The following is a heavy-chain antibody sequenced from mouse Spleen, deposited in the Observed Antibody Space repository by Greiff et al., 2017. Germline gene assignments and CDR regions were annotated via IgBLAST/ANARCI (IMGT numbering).Heavy chain of an antibody. V-gene: IGHV5-9-1*01. CDR1: GFTFSSYA. CDR3: ARLLITTVVAPFAY. J-gene: IGHJ3*01. Sequence: EVMLVESGGGLVKPGGSLKLSCAASGFTFSSYAMSWVRQTPEKRLEWVATISSGGSYTYYPDSVKGRFTISRDNAKNTLYLQMSSLRSEDTAMYYCARLLITTVVAPFAYWGQGTLVTVSA. D-gene: IGHD1-1*01. CDR2: ISSGGSYT.